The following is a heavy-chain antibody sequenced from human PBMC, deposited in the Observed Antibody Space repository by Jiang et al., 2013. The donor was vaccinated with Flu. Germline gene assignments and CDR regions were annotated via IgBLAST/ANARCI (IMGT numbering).Heavy chain of an antibody. J-gene: IGHJ5*02. D-gene: IGHD3-16*02. Sequence: KPSQTLSLTCTVSGGSISSGDYYWSWIRQPPGKGLEWIGYIYYSGSTYYNPSLKSRVTISVDTSKNQFSLKLSSVTAADTAVYYCARARYDYVWGSYRSNWFDPWGQGTLVTVSS. CDR1: GGSISSGDYY. V-gene: IGHV4-30-4*01. CDR3: ARARYDYVWGSYRSNWFDP. CDR2: IYYSGST.